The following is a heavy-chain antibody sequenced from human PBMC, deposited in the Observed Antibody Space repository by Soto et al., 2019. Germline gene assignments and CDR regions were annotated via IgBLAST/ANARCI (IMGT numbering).Heavy chain of an antibody. CDR3: ARDSSYTIPIKPADAVDI. V-gene: IGHV3-33*01. CDR1: GFTFSSYG. D-gene: IGHD1-1*01. Sequence: QVQLVESGGGVVQPGRSLRLSCAASGFTFSSYGMHWVRQAPGKGLEWVAVIWYDGSNKYYADSVKGRFTISRDNSKNTLYLQMNSLRAEETAVYYCARDSSYTIPIKPADAVDIWGQGTMVTVSS. CDR2: IWYDGSNK. J-gene: IGHJ3*02.